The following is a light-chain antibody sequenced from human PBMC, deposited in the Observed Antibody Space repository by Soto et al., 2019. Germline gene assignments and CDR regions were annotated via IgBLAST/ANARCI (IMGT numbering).Light chain of an antibody. V-gene: IGLV2-23*01. CDR3: CSYAGSSTDVV. J-gene: IGLJ2*01. Sequence: QSALTQPASVSGSPGQSITISCTRTSSDVGSYNLVSWYQQHPGKAPKLMIYEGSKRPSGVSNRFSGSKSGNTASLTISGLPAEDEADYYCCSYAGSSTDVVFGGGTKLTVL. CDR1: SSDVGSYNL. CDR2: EGS.